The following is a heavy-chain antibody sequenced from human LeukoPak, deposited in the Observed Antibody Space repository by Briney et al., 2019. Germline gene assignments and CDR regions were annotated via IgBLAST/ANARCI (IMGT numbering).Heavy chain of an antibody. CDR2: INPYSGGT. Sequence: ASVKVFCKASGYTFTGYYMHWVRQAPGQGLEWMGWINPYSGGTNYAQNFQGRVTMTRDTSITTAYMELSWLRSDDTAVYYCARGVAGGGGSVEFDYWGQGTMVTVSS. V-gene: IGHV1-2*02. CDR3: ARGVAGGGGSVEFDY. J-gene: IGHJ3*01. D-gene: IGHD6-19*01. CDR1: GYTFTGYY.